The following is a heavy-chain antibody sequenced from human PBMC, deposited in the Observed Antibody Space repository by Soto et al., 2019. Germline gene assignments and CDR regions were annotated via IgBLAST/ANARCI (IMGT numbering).Heavy chain of an antibody. CDR3: ARRYSSSFDF. J-gene: IGHJ4*02. Sequence: SETLSLTCTVSGASFSPNYWSWIRQPPGKGLEWVGYIYYNGTANHNPSLKSRVTISLDTSKNQFSLKLSSVTAADTAVYYCARRYSSSFDFWGQGTLVTVSS. CDR2: IYYNGTA. CDR1: GASFSPNY. D-gene: IGHD6-13*01. V-gene: IGHV4-59*08.